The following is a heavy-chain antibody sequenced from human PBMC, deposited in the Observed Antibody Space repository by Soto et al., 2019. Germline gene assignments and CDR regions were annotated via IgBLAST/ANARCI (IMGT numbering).Heavy chain of an antibody. Sequence: QVQLVQSGAEVKKPGASVTVSCTASGYTFTSYYIHWVRQAPGQGLEWMGIINPSGGSTSNAQKFQGRVTMTRDTSTSTVYMEVSGLRSEDTAVYYCARDQEPSTLYYDYYYMDVWGKGTTVTVSS. J-gene: IGHJ6*03. CDR3: ARDQEPSTLYYDYYYMDV. V-gene: IGHV1-46*03. CDR2: INPSGGST. CDR1: GYTFTSYY.